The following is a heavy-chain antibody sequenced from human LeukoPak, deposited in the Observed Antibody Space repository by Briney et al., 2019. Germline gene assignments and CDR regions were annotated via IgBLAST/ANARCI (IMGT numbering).Heavy chain of an antibody. Sequence: SVKVSCKASGGTFSSYAISWVRQAPGQGLEWMGRIIPILGIANYAQKFQGRVTITADKSTSTAYMELSGLRSEDTAVYYCARAGRMADLDYWGQGTLVTVSS. CDR3: ARAGRMADLDY. D-gene: IGHD3-10*01. V-gene: IGHV1-69*04. J-gene: IGHJ4*02. CDR2: IIPILGIA. CDR1: GGTFSSYA.